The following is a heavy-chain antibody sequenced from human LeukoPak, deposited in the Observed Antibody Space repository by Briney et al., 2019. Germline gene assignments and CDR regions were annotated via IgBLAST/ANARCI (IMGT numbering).Heavy chain of an antibody. D-gene: IGHD1-1*01. CDR3: ARPLLGQAGTKDDAFDI. J-gene: IGHJ3*02. Sequence: SETLSLTCTVSGYSISSGYYWSWIRQPAGKGLEWIGRIYTSGSTNYNPSLKSRVTMSVDTSKNQFSLKLSSVTAADTAVYYCARPLLGQAGTKDDAFDIWGQGTMVTVSS. CDR1: GYSISSGYY. CDR2: IYTSGST. V-gene: IGHV4-4*07.